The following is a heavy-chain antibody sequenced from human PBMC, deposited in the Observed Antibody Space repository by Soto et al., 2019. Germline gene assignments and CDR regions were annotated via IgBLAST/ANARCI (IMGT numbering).Heavy chain of an antibody. CDR2: IYWNDDK. CDR1: GFSLSTSGVG. J-gene: IGHJ4*02. V-gene: IGHV2-5*01. Sequence: SGPTLVNPTQTLTLTCTFSGFSLSTSGVGVGWIRQPPGKALEWLALIYWNDDKRYSPSLKSRLTITKDTSKNQVVLTMTNMDPVDTATYYCAHSSYYDSSGYYRPQPFDYSGQGTLVIGSS. CDR3: AHSSYYDSSGYYRPQPFDY. D-gene: IGHD3-22*01.